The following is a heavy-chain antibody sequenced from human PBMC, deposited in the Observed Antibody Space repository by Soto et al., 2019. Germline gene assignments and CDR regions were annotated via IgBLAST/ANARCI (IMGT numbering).Heavy chain of an antibody. Sequence: ASVKVSCKASGYSFTSYDINWVRQATGQGLEWMGWINPNSGNTGYAQKFQGRVTMTRNTSISTAYMALSSLRSEDTAVYYCARGPYYGDYADFWGQGTLVTVLL. CDR3: ARGPYYGDYADF. CDR2: INPNSGNT. D-gene: IGHD4-17*01. CDR1: GYSFTSYD. V-gene: IGHV1-8*01. J-gene: IGHJ4*02.